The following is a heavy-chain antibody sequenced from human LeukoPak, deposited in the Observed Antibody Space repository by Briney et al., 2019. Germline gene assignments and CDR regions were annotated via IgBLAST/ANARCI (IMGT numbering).Heavy chain of an antibody. CDR2: IWYDGSNK. V-gene: IGHV3-33*06. CDR3: AKDSIAAAIDY. D-gene: IGHD6-13*01. J-gene: IGHJ4*02. Sequence: GRSLRLSCAASGFTFSSYGMHWVRQAPGKGLEWVAVIWYDGSNKYYADSVKGRFTISRDNSKNTLSLQMNSLRAEDTAVYYCAKDSIAAAIDYWGQGTLVTVSS. CDR1: GFTFSSYG.